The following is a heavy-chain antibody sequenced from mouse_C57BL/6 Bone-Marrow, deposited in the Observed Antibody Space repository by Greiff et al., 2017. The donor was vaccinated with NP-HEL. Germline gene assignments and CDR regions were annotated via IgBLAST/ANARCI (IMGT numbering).Heavy chain of an antibody. Sequence: QVQLQQPGAELVRPGTSVKLSCKASGYTFTSYWMHWVKQRPGQGLEWIGVIDPSDSYPNYNQKFKGKATLTVDTSSSTAYMQLSSLTSEDSAVYYCARSGITTVVADYWGQGTTLTVSS. V-gene: IGHV1-59*01. CDR3: ARSGITTVVADY. CDR2: IDPSDSYP. D-gene: IGHD1-1*01. CDR1: GYTFTSYW. J-gene: IGHJ2*01.